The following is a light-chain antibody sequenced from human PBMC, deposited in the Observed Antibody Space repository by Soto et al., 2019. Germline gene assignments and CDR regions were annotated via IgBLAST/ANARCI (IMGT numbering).Light chain of an antibody. V-gene: IGLV2-14*01. J-gene: IGLJ1*01. CDR1: SSDVGDYNY. Sequence: QSALTQPASVSGSPGQSITISCTGTSSDVGDYNYVSWYQEHPGKAPKLMIYDVSNRPSGVSNRFSGSKSGSTAFLTISGLQAEDEADYYCSSYTSSTTRVFGTGTKVTVL. CDR2: DVS. CDR3: SSYTSSTTRV.